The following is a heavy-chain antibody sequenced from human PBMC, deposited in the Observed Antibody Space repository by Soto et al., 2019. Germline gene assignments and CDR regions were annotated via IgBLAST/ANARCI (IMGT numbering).Heavy chain of an antibody. CDR3: ARGSFFHVAY. CDR1: GFTFSTYV. J-gene: IGHJ4*02. CDR2: VSSDGNTA. Sequence: GGSLRLSCAASGFTFSTYVMQWVRQAPGKGLEWVALVSSDGNTAYYVASVEGRFTISRDNSKNTLSLQTSTLVPEDTAVYYCARGSFFHVAYWGQGTLVTVSS. V-gene: IGHV3-30-3*01.